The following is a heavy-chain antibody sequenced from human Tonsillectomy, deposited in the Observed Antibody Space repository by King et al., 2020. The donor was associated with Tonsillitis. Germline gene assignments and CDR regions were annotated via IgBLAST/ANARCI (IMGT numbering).Heavy chain of an antibody. Sequence: LVQSGAEVKKPGSSVKVSCKASGGTFSSYAISWVRQAPGQGLEWMGGIIPIFGTANYAQKFQGRVTITADESTSTAYMELSSLRSEDTAVYYCARTLYYYDSSGYQLGYFDYWGQGTLVTVSS. CDR1: GGTFSSYA. D-gene: IGHD3-22*01. J-gene: IGHJ4*02. CDR3: ARTLYYYDSSGYQLGYFDY. V-gene: IGHV1-69*01. CDR2: IIPIFGTA.